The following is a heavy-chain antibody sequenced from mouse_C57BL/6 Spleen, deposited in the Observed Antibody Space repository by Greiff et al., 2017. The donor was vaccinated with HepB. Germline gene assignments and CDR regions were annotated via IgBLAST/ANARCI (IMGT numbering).Heavy chain of an antibody. V-gene: IGHV1-26*01. Sequence: VQLQQSGPELVKPGASVKISCKASGYTFTDYYMNWVKQSHGKSLEWIGDINPNNGGTSYNQKFKGKATLTVDKSSSTAYMELRSLTSEDSAVYYCANYYGREAWFAYWGQGALVTVSA. CDR1: GYTFTDYY. CDR2: INPNNGGT. CDR3: ANYYGREAWFAY. D-gene: IGHD1-1*01. J-gene: IGHJ3*01.